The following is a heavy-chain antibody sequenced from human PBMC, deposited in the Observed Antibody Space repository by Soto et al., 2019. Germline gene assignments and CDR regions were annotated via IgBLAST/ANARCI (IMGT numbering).Heavy chain of an antibody. CDR1: GGSFSGYY. V-gene: IGHV4-34*01. CDR3: ARGGHDDTGSYSGMDV. D-gene: IGHD3-9*01. CDR2: INHSGST. Sequence: QVQLQQWGAGLLKPSETLSLSCGVYGGSFSGYYWIWIRQPPGKGLEWIGEINHSGSTNYNPSLKSRVTISLDTSMKQFSLKVRSETAADTAVYYCARGGHDDTGSYSGMDVWGQGTNVTVSS. J-gene: IGHJ6*02.